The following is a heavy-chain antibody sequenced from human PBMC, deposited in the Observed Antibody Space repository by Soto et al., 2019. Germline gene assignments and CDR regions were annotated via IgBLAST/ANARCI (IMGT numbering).Heavy chain of an antibody. D-gene: IGHD3-10*01. CDR3: TKLRGSGQYGMGV. CDR2: VYSNEDK. V-gene: IGHV2-5*01. J-gene: IGHJ6*02. CDR1: GFPLYNRTVG. Sequence: TQIPTDKSTVLGFPLYNRTVGVDLIRQPRGKALEWLALVYSNEDKRFSPSMKSRLTITKDISKNQVVLKMTNMDPVDTALYYCTKLRGSGQYGMGVWAEG.